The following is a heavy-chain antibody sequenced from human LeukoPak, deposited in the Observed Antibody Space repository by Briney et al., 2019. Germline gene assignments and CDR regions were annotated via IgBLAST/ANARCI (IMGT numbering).Heavy chain of an antibody. J-gene: IGHJ4*02. Sequence: SVKVSCKASGGTFSSYAISWVRQAPGQGLEWMGGIIPIFGTANYAQKFQGRVTITADESTSTAYMELSSLRSEDTAVYYCAREIGEMYYYGSGSYLGYWGQGTLVTVSS. CDR3: AREIGEMYYYGSGSYLGY. CDR1: GGTFSSYA. V-gene: IGHV1-69*13. D-gene: IGHD3-10*01. CDR2: IIPIFGTA.